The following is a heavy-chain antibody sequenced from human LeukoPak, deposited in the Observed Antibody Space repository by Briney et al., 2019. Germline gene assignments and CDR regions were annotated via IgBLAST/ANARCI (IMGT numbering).Heavy chain of an antibody. J-gene: IGHJ4*02. CDR1: GGTSSSYA. V-gene: IGHV1-69*13. CDR2: IIPIFGTA. Sequence: SVKVSCKASGGTSSSYATSWVRQAPGQGLEWMGGIIPIFGTANYAQKFQGRVTITADESTSTAYMELSSLRSEDTAVYYCASGEAITMVRGVGHKEGYFDYWGQGTLVTVSS. D-gene: IGHD3-10*01. CDR3: ASGEAITMVRGVGHKEGYFDY.